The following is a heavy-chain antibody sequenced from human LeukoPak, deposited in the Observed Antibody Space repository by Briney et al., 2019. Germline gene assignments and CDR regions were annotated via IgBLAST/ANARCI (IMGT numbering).Heavy chain of an antibody. D-gene: IGHD4-23*01. CDR1: GFTFNSYS. V-gene: IGHV3-21*01. CDR3: ARADYGGPNEFDY. Sequence: GGSLRLSCAASGFTFNSYSMNWVRQAPGKGLEWVSSISSSSSYIYYADSVKGRFAISRDNAKNSLYLQMNSLRAEDTAVYYCARADYGGPNEFDYWGQGTLVTVSS. CDR2: ISSSSSYI. J-gene: IGHJ4*02.